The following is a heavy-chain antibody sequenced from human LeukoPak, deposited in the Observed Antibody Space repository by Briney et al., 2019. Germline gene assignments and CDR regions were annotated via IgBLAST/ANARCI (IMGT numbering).Heavy chain of an antibody. CDR3: ARGEQWLGLDY. V-gene: IGHV1-18*01. Sequence: ASVKVSCKAFGYTFTNYGISWVRQAPGQGLEWMGWISAYNGHTNYAQHLQGRVTMTTDTSTSTAYMELRSLRSDDTAVYYCARGEQWLGLDYWGQGTLVTVSS. J-gene: IGHJ4*02. D-gene: IGHD6-19*01. CDR2: ISAYNGHT. CDR1: GYTFTNYG.